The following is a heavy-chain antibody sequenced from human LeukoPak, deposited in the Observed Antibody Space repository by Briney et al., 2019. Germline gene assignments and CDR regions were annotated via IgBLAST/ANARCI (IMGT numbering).Heavy chain of an antibody. V-gene: IGHV3-74*01. D-gene: IGHD1-26*01. CDR1: GFTISSYW. CDR3: AKEESGSYYDY. Sequence: GGSLRLSCTASGFTISSYWMLWVRQVPGKGLVWVSRINSDGSSTTYADSVKGRFTISRDNAKNTLYLQMNSLRADDTAVYYCAKEESGSYYDYWGQGTLVTVSS. CDR2: INSDGSST. J-gene: IGHJ4*02.